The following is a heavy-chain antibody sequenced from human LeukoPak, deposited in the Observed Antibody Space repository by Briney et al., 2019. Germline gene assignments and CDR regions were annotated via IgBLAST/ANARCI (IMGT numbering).Heavy chain of an antibody. J-gene: IGHJ3*01. CDR2: IYYSGST. V-gene: IGHV4-59*08. Sequence: SETLSLTCTVSGVSISSYYWSWIRQPPGKGLEWIGYIYYSGSTNYNPSLKSRVTISLDTSKNQFSLKLSSVTAADTAVYYCARHDGSSWYYAFDVWGQGTMVSVSS. CDR1: GVSISSYY. D-gene: IGHD6-13*01. CDR3: ARHDGSSWYYAFDV.